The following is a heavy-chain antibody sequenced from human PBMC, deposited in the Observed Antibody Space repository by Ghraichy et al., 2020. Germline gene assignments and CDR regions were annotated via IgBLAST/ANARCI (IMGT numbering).Heavy chain of an antibody. V-gene: IGHV3-23*01. CDR3: AKRLLKDYYYYYGMDV. CDR2: ISGSGGST. D-gene: IGHD3-22*01. Sequence: GGSLRLSCAASGFTFSSYAMSWVRQAPGKGLEWVSAISGSGGSTYYADSVKGRFTISRNNSKNTLYLQMNSLRAEDTAVYYCAKRLLKDYYYYYGMDVWGQGTTVTVSS. J-gene: IGHJ6*02. CDR1: GFTFSSYA.